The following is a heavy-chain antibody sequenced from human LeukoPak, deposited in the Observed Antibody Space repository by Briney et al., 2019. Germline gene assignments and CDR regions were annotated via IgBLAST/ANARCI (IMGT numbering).Heavy chain of an antibody. CDR3: ARNTVTKNLYYYYYMDV. Sequence: SSETLSLTCTVSGGSISSGSYYWSWIRQPAVKGLEWIGRIYTSGSTNYNPSLKSRVTISVDTSKNQFSLKLSSVTAADTAVYYCARNTVTKNLYYYYYMDVWGKGTTVTVSS. J-gene: IGHJ6*03. CDR1: GGSISSGSYY. V-gene: IGHV4-61*02. CDR2: IYTSGST. D-gene: IGHD4-17*01.